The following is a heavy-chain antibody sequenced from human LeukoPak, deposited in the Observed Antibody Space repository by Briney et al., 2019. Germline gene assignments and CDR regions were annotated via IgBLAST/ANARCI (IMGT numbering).Heavy chain of an antibody. V-gene: IGHV1-2*02. J-gene: IGHJ4*02. CDR1: GYTFTGYY. CDR3: ATTLLRWYPFDY. Sequence: ASVKVSCKASGYTFTGYYMHWVRQAPGQGLERMGWINPNSGGTNYAQKFQGRVTMTRDTSISTAYMELSRLRSDDTAVYYCATTLLRWYPFDYWGQGTLVTVSS. CDR2: INPNSGGT. D-gene: IGHD4-23*01.